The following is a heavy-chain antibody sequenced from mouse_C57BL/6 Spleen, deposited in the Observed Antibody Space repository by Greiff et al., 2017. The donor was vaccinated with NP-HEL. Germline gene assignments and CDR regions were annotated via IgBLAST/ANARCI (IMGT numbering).Heavy chain of an antibody. CDR2: IDPETGGT. V-gene: IGHV1-15*01. J-gene: IGHJ4*01. D-gene: IGHD1-1*01. CDR1: GYTFTDYE. CDR3: TRSTVVAYYYAMDY. Sequence: QVHVKQSGAELVRPGASVTLSCKASGYTFTDYEMHWVKQTPVHGLEWIGAIDPETGGTAYNQKFKGKAILTADKSSSTAYMELRSLTSEDSAVYYCTRSTVVAYYYAMDYWGQGTSVTVSS.